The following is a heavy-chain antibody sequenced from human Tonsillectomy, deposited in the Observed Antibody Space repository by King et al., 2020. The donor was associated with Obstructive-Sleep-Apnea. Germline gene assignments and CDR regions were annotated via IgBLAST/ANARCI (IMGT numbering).Heavy chain of an antibody. Sequence: VQLQESGPGLVEPSGTLSLTCAVSGGSISSDHWWSWVRQPPGKGLVWMGEIYHSGGPNFNTSPKSRVSISLDKTKNQISLKLSSVTAAGTAVYYCAREGSSGWYSFDFWGQGTLVTVSS. V-gene: IGHV4-4*02. CDR3: AREGSSGWYSFDF. J-gene: IGHJ4*02. D-gene: IGHD6-19*01. CDR1: GGSISSDHW. CDR2: IYHSGGP.